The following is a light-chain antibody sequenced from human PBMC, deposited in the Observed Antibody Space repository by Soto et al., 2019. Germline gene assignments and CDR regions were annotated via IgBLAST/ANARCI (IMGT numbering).Light chain of an antibody. CDR1: QGLSSY. CDR3: QQLKSYPIT. J-gene: IGKJ5*01. V-gene: IGKV1-9*01. CDR2: AAF. Sequence: DIQMTQSPSSLSASVGDRVTITCRASQGLSSYLAWYQQKPGKAPNLLIYAAFTLQSGVPSRFSGSGSGTEFTLTISSLQPEDFATYYCQQLKSYPITFGQGTLLEN.